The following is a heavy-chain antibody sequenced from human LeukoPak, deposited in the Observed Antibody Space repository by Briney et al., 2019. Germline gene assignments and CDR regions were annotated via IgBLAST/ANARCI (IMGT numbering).Heavy chain of an antibody. CDR1: GFTFSNYW. V-gene: IGHV3-7*01. D-gene: IGHD3-9*01. CDR2: IKREGSEK. CDR3: AKVPGDAGFYDY. Sequence: GGSLRLSCAASGFTFSNYWMAWVRQAPGKGLEWVGTIKREGSEKYYVDSVKGRFTISRDNASNSLYLQMSSLRVADTAVYYCAKVPGDAGFYDYWGQGTLVTVSS. J-gene: IGHJ4*02.